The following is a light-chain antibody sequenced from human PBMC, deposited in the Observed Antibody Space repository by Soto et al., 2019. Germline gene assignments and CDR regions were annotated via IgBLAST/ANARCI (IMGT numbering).Light chain of an antibody. V-gene: IGKV3-20*01. J-gene: IGKJ3*01. Sequence: EIVLTQSPGTLSLSPGERATLSCRASQSVSSSYLAWYQQKPGQTPRLLIYGASTRATGIPDRFSGSGSGTDFTLTISRLEPGDFAVYYCQQYGSSLFTFGPGTTVDLK. CDR1: QSVSSSY. CDR2: GAS. CDR3: QQYGSSLFT.